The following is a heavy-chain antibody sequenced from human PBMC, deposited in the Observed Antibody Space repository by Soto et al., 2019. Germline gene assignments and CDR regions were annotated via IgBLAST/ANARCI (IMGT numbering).Heavy chain of an antibody. CDR3: SRVGGSTWH. CDR1: GFTFSRYW. CDR2: INSDGSST. V-gene: IGHV3-74*01. J-gene: IGHJ4*02. Sequence: GSLRLSCAASGFTFSRYWMHWVRQAPGKGLVWVSRINSDGSSTNYADFVKGRFTISRDNAKNTLYLQMNSLRVEDTAVYYCSRVGGSTWHWGQGTLVTVSS. D-gene: IGHD1-26*01.